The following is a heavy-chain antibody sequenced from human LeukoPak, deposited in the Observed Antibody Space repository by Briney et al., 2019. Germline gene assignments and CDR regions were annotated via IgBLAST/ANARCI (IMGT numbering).Heavy chain of an antibody. J-gene: IGHJ4*02. D-gene: IGHD1-26*01. CDR1: GGTFSSYT. CDR3: ARAPVGATLAAFDY. V-gene: IGHV1-69*02. CDR2: IIPILGIA. Sequence: SVKVSCKASGGTFSSYTISWVRQAPGQGLEWMGRIIPILGIANYAQKFQGRVTITADKSTSTAYMELSSLRSEDTAVYYCARAPVGATLAAFDYWGQGPLVTVS.